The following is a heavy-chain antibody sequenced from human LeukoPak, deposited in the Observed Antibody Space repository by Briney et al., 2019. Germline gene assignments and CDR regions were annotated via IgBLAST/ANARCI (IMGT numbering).Heavy chain of an antibody. CDR3: ARGVGYDYVWGSYRSHSAFDI. CDR1: GGSISSSSYY. V-gene: IGHV4-39*07. J-gene: IGHJ3*02. D-gene: IGHD3-16*02. CDR2: VYYRGST. Sequence: SETLSLTCTVSGGSISSSSYYWGWIRQPPGKGLEWIGSVYYRGSTCYNPSLKSRVTISVDTSKNQFSLKLSSVTAADTAVYYCARGVGYDYVWGSYRSHSAFDIWGQGTMVTVSS.